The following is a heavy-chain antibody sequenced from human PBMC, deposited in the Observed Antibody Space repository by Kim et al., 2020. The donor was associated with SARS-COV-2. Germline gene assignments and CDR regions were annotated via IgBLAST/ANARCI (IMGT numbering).Heavy chain of an antibody. V-gene: IGHV1-18*01. D-gene: IGHD1-1*01. CDR3: ARAKLERNWYGMDV. J-gene: IGHJ6*02. Sequence: AQKLQGRVTMTTDTSTSTAYMELRSLRSDDTAVYYCARAKLERNWYGMDVWGQGTTVTVSS.